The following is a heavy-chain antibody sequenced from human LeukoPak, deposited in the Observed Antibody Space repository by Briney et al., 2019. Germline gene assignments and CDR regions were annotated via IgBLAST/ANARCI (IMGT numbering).Heavy chain of an antibody. J-gene: IGHJ5*02. CDR3: TTLYYYDSSGYNH. CDR1: GFTFSNAW. Sequence: GGSLRLSCAASGFTFSNAWMSWVRQAPGKGLEWVGRIKSKTDGGTTDYAAPVKGRFTISRDDSKNTLYLQMNSLKTEDTAVYYCTTLYYYDSSGYNHWGQGTLVTVSS. V-gene: IGHV3-15*01. D-gene: IGHD3-22*01. CDR2: IKSKTDGGTT.